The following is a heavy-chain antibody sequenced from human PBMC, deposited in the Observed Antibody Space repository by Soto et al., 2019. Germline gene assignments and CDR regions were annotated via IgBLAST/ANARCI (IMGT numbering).Heavy chain of an antibody. CDR3: ARSPYSSCYHYGIGV. V-gene: IGHV3-33*01. CDR2: IWYDGSNK. CDR1: GFSFSLYG. J-gene: IGHJ6*02. D-gene: IGHD2-21*01. Sequence: PGGSLRLSCAASGFSFSLYGMQWVRQAQGKGLEWVAVIWYDGSNKYYADSVKGRFTISRDNSKNTLYLQMNSLRAEDTAVYYCARSPYSSCYHYGIGVWVHVTTVTDSS.